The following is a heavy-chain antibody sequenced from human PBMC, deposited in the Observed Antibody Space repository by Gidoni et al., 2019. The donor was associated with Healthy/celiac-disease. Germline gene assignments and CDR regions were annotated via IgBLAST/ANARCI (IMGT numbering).Heavy chain of an antibody. V-gene: IGHV3-33*01. D-gene: IGHD3-16*01. CDR1: GFTFSSNG. Sequence: QVQLVESGGGVVQPGRSLRLSCAASGFTFSSNGMHWVRQAPGKGLEWVAVIWYDGSNKYYADSVKGRFTISRDNSKNTLYLQMNSLRAEDTAVYYCARDLGPPLTLRNYLDYWGQGTLVTVSS. CDR2: IWYDGSNK. CDR3: ARDLGPPLTLRNYLDY. J-gene: IGHJ4*02.